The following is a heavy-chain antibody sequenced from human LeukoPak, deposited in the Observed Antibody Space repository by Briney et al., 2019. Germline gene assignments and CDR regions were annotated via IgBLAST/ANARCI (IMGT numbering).Heavy chain of an antibody. CDR1: GFTFSGAW. V-gene: IGHV3-15*07. CDR2: IKSKTDGGTT. CDR3: CTDGAHISYDY. D-gene: IGHD6-6*01. Sequence: PGGSLRLSCAASGFTFSGAWMNWVRQAPGKGLEWVGRIKSKTDGGTTDYAAPVKGRFSISRDDSKNTLYLQMNSLKPEDTAVYYCCTDGAHISYDYWGQGPWSPSPQ. J-gene: IGHJ4*02.